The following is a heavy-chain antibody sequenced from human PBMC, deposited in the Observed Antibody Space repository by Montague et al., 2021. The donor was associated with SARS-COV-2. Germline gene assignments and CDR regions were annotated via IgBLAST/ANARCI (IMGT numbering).Heavy chain of an antibody. D-gene: IGHD1-7*01. V-gene: IGHV4-38-2*02. CDR2: IYYSGST. J-gene: IGHJ5*02. CDR1: GFSISSGYY. CDR3: ARGLYNWNYEHWFDT. Sequence: SETLSLTCSVSGFSISSGYYWGWIRQTPGKGLEWIGTIYYSGSTYYNPXXRSRVTIDVDASTNQFSLKLHSVTAADTAVYFCARGLYNWNYEHWFDTWGQGTLVTVSS.